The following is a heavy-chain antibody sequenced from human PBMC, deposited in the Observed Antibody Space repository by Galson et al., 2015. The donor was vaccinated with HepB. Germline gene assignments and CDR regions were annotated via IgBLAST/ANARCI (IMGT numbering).Heavy chain of an antibody. CDR1: GYIFTSYY. CDR2: INPSGVST. Sequence: SVKVSCKASGYIFTSYYMHWVRQAPGQGLEWMGIINPSGVSTSYAQKLQGRVTMTRDTSTSTVYMELSSLRSEDTAVYYCARGGTPRGSYRAFDIRGQGTMVAVSS. CDR3: ARGGTPRGSYRAFDI. V-gene: IGHV1-46*04. J-gene: IGHJ3*02. D-gene: IGHD1-26*01.